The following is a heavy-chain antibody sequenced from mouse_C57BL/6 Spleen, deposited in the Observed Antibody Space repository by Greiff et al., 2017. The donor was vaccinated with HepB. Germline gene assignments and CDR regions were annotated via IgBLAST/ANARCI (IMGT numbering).Heavy chain of an antibody. V-gene: IGHV14-2*01. CDR1: GFNFKDYY. Sequence: VQLQQSGAELVKPGASVKLSCTASGFNFKDYYMHWVKQRTEQGLEWIGRIDPEDGETKYAPKFQGKATITADTSSNTAYLQLSSLTSEDTAVDYCACGVTRVVAYYAMDYWGQGTSVTVSS. CDR3: ACGVTRVVAYYAMDY. CDR2: IDPEDGET. D-gene: IGHD1-1*01. J-gene: IGHJ4*01.